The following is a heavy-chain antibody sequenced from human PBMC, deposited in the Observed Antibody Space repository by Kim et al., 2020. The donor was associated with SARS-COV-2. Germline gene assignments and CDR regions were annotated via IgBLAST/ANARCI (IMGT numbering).Heavy chain of an antibody. J-gene: IGHJ4*02. Sequence: YAESGKGRFTIARDNSKNTLYLQMNSLGAEYTAVYYCANLAAAGPNIDYWGQGTLVTVSS. V-gene: IGHV3-30*02. D-gene: IGHD6-13*01. CDR3: ANLAAAGPNIDY.